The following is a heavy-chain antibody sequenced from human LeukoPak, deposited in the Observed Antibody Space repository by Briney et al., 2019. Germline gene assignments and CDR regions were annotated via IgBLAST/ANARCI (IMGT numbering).Heavy chain of an antibody. J-gene: IGHJ4*02. CDR1: GFTFSNAW. D-gene: IGHD6-13*01. CDR2: IKSNTDGGTT. Sequence: PGGSLRLSCAASGFTFSNAWMSWVRQAPGKGLEWVGRIKSNTDGGTTDYAAPGKGRFTISRDDSKNTLYLQMNSLKTDDTAVYYCSILGSSDLFDYWGRGTLVTVSS. V-gene: IGHV3-15*01. CDR3: SILGSSDLFDY.